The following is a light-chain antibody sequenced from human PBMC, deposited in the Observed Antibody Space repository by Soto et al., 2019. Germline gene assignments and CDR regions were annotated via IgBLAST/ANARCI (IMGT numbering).Light chain of an antibody. CDR3: SSYTSRSTRLLV. Sequence: QSVLTQPASVSGSPGQSITISCTGTSSDIGGYNYVSWYQQHPGKAPKLMIYDVSNRPSGVSNRFSGSKSGNSASLTISWLQSEYEADYYCSSYTSRSTRLLVFGTGTKVTVL. CDR1: SSDIGGYNY. V-gene: IGLV2-14*01. CDR2: DVS. J-gene: IGLJ1*01.